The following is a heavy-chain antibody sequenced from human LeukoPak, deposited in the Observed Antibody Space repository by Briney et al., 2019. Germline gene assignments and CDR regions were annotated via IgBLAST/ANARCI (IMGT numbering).Heavy chain of an antibody. V-gene: IGHV3-9*01. CDR2: ITWNSGSI. CDR1: GFTFDDYA. D-gene: IGHD6-19*01. J-gene: IGHJ3*02. CDR3: AKGWQWLAHVYDI. Sequence: GRSLRLSCAASGFTFDDYAMHWVRQAPGKGLEWVSGITWNSGSIGYADSVKGRFTISRDNAKNSLYLQMNSLRADDTALYYCAKGWQWLAHVYDIWGQGTMVTVSS.